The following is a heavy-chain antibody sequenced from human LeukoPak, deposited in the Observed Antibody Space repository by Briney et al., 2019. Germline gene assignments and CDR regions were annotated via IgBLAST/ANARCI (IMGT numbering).Heavy chain of an antibody. J-gene: IGHJ4*02. CDR2: ISGSGGST. Sequence: GGSLRLSCAASGFTFSSYAMSWVRQAPGKGLEWVSAISGSGGSTYYADSVKGRFTISRDTSKNTLYLQMNSLRAEDTAVYYCAKDTKSVVPAALDYWGQGTLVTVSS. CDR1: GFTFSSYA. D-gene: IGHD2-2*01. CDR3: AKDTKSVVPAALDY. V-gene: IGHV3-23*01.